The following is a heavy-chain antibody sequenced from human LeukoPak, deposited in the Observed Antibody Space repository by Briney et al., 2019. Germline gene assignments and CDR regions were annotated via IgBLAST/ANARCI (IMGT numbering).Heavy chain of an antibody. D-gene: IGHD3-10*01. CDR1: GFTVSSNY. J-gene: IGHJ4*02. CDR3: ARVGRTVLWSEKGYFDY. V-gene: IGHV3-53*01. CDR2: IYSGGST. Sequence: GGSLRLSCAASGFTVSSNYMSWVRQAPGKGLEWVSVIYSGGSTYYADSVKGRFTISRDNSKNTLYLQMNSLRAEDTAVYYCARVGRTVLWSEKGYFDYWGQGTLVTVSS.